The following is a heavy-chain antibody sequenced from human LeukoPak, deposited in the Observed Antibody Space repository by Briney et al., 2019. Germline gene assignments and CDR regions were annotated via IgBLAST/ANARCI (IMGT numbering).Heavy chain of an antibody. CDR2: IFSGGAT. CDR1: GFTVSNNY. V-gene: IGHV3-53*04. CDR3: AKMGRDGYYFDH. D-gene: IGHD5-24*01. J-gene: IGHJ4*02. Sequence: GGSLRLSCAASGFTVSNNYMGWVRQAPGKGLEWVSLIFSGGATYYADSVKGQFTISRHNSNNTLYLQMTSLTAEDTALYYCAKMGRDGYYFDHWGQGSLVTVSS.